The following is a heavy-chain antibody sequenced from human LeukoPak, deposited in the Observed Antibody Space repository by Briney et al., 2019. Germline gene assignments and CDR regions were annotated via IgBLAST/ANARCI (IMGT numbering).Heavy chain of an antibody. V-gene: IGHV3-21*04. Sequence: GGSLRLSCAASGFTFSSYSMNWVRQAPGKGLEWVSSISSSSSYIYYADSVKGRFTISRDNAKNSLYLQMNSLRAEDTAVYYCAKGPAPNWSPKYFQHWGQGTLVTVSS. CDR3: AKGPAPNWSPKYFQH. CDR2: ISSSSSYI. J-gene: IGHJ1*01. CDR1: GFTFSSYS. D-gene: IGHD1-1*01.